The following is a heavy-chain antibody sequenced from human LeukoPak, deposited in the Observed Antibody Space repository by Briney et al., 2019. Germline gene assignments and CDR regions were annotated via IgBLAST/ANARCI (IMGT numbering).Heavy chain of an antibody. D-gene: IGHD3-10*01. Sequence: PGGSRRLSCAASGFTFGSYSMNWVRQASGKGLEWGSFISSSGSTIYYADSVKGRLTISRDNAKNSLYLEMNSLRAEDTAVYYCAKGGDYYGSGSPVDYWGQGTLVTVSS. V-gene: IGHV3-48*01. CDR1: GFTFGSYS. CDR3: AKGGDYYGSGSPVDY. CDR2: ISSSGSTI. J-gene: IGHJ4*02.